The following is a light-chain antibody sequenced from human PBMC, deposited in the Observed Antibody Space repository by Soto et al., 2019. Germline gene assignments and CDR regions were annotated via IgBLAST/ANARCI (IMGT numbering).Light chain of an antibody. CDR3: QQYNSYSWT. Sequence: DIQVTQSPSTLSASVGDRVTITCRASQSISSWLAWYQQKPGKAPKLLIYDASSLESGVPSRFSGSGSGTEFTLTISSLQPDDFATYYCQQYNSYSWTFGQGTRWISN. CDR2: DAS. CDR1: QSISSW. V-gene: IGKV1-5*01. J-gene: IGKJ1*01.